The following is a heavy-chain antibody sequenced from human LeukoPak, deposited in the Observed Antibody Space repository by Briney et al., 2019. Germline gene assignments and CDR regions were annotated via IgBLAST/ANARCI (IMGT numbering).Heavy chain of an antibody. Sequence: GGSLRLSCAASGFTFSSYGMHWVRQAPGKGLEWVAVIWYDGSNKYYADSVKGRFTISRDNSKNRLYLQINSLRAEDAAVYYCAREVVRGVISGFDYWGQGTLVTVSS. CDR1: GFTFSSYG. V-gene: IGHV3-33*01. J-gene: IGHJ4*02. D-gene: IGHD3-10*01. CDR3: AREVVRGVISGFDY. CDR2: IWYDGSNK.